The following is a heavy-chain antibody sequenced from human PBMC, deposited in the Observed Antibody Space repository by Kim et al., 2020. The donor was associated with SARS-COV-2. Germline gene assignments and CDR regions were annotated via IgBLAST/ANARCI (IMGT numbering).Heavy chain of an antibody. CDR3: ARVWALQRLVRARDYGMDV. CDR2: MNPNSGNT. J-gene: IGHJ6*02. CDR1: GYTFTSYD. Sequence: ASVKVSCKASGYTFTSYDIHWVRQAPGQGLEWMGWMNPNSGNTGYAQKFQGRVTMTRNTSISTAYMELSSLRSEDTAVYYCARVWALQRLVRARDYGMDVWGQGTPVTVSS. V-gene: IGHV1-8*02. D-gene: IGHD6-13*01.